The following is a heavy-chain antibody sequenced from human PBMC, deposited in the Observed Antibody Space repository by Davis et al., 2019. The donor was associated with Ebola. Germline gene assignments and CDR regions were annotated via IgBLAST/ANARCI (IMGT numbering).Heavy chain of an antibody. J-gene: IGHJ4*02. D-gene: IGHD1-26*01. CDR3: AKDKAIVGATSY. V-gene: IGHV3-23*01. Sequence: GESLKIPCAASGFTFSSYAMSWVRQAPGKGLEWVSAISGSGGSTYYADSVKGRFTISRDNSKNTLYLQMNSLRAEDTAVYYCAKDKAIVGATSYWGQGTLVTVSS. CDR2: ISGSGGST. CDR1: GFTFSSYA.